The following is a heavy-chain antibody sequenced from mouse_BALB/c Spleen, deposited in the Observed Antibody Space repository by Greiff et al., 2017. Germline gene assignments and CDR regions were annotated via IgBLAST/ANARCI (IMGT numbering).Heavy chain of an antibody. CDR1: GFTFSSYA. D-gene: IGHD2-3*01. Sequence: EVHLVESGGGLVKPGGSLKLSCAASGFTFSSYAMSWVRQTPEKRLEWVASISSGGSTYYPDSVKGRFTISRDNARNILYLQMSSLRSEDTAMYYCARVDDGYYVRAMDYWGQGTSVTVSS. CDR3: ARVDDGYYVRAMDY. J-gene: IGHJ4*01. CDR2: ISSGGST. V-gene: IGHV5-6-5*01.